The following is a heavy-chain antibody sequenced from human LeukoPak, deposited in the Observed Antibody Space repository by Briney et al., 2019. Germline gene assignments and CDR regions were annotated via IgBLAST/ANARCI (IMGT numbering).Heavy chain of an antibody. CDR3: ATIGDRRTGELYRIDY. J-gene: IGHJ4*02. CDR1: GFPFCSYS. CDR2: VSYDGSNK. V-gene: IGHV3-30-3*01. D-gene: IGHD7-27*01. Sequence: PARSLTLSCAASGFPFCSYSMHWVRQAPGKGLEWVAVVSYDGSNKYYADSAKGRFTISRDNSKNTLYLQMNSLRAEDAAVYYCATIGDRRTGELYRIDYWGQGTLVTVSS.